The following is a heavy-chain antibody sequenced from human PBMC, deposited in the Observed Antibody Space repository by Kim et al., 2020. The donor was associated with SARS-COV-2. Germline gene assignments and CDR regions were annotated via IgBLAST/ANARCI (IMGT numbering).Heavy chain of an antibody. CDR3: ARERYSSSSLSAKEKPFDP. CDR2: INAGNGNT. D-gene: IGHD6-6*01. Sequence: ASVKVSCKASGYTFTSYAMHWVRQAPGQRLEWMGWINAGNGNTKYSQKFQGRVTITRDTSASTAYMELSSLRSEDTAVYYCARERYSSSSLSAKEKPFDPWGQGTLVTVSS. V-gene: IGHV1-3*01. CDR1: GYTFTSYA. J-gene: IGHJ5*02.